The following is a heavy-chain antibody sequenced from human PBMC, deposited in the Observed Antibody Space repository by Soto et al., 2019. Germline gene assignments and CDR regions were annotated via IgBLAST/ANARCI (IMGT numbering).Heavy chain of an antibody. CDR2: ISHDGSKK. Sequence: QVQLVESGGGAVQPGRSLTLSCAASGFTFSRYGMHWVRQAPGKGLEWVALISHDGSKKYYRDSVKGRFTISRDTSKNTLYLQMVSLRGDDTAVYYCAKDWGNGDYGPNDWGRGTLVTVSS. D-gene: IGHD4-17*01. V-gene: IGHV3-30*18. CDR1: GFTFSRYG. J-gene: IGHJ4*02. CDR3: AKDWGNGDYGPND.